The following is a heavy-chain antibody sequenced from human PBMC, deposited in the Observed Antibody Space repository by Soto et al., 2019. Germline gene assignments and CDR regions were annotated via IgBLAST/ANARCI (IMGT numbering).Heavy chain of an antibody. CDR2: ISSSGSYI. D-gene: IGHD3-10*01. CDR3: ARESPMDHDAFDI. CDR1: EFTFRTYS. Sequence: GGSLRLSCAASEFTFRTYSMNWFRQAPGKGLEWVSSISSSGSYIYSADSVKGRFTISRDNAKNSLYLQMNSLRAEDTAVYYCARESPMDHDAFDIWGQGTMVTVSS. J-gene: IGHJ3*02. V-gene: IGHV3-21*01.